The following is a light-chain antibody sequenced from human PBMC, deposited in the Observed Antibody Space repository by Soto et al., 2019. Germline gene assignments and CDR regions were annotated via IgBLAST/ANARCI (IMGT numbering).Light chain of an antibody. CDR3: SSYTSRSTYV. CDR1: SSDVGGYNY. Sequence: QSARTQPASVSGSAGQSITISCTGTSSDVGGYNYVSWYQQHPGKAPKLMIYDVSNRPSGVSNRFSGSNSGNTASLTISGLQAEDEADYYCSSYTSRSTYVFGTGTKVPVL. CDR2: DVS. J-gene: IGLJ1*01. V-gene: IGLV2-14*01.